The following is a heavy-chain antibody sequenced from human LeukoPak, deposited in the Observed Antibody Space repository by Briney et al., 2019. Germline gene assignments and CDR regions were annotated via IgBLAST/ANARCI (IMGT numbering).Heavy chain of an antibody. V-gene: IGHV1-8*01. J-gene: IGHJ4*02. CDR2: MNPNSGNT. CDR3: ARGGSYYDFWSGYQFDY. CDR1: GYTFTSYD. D-gene: IGHD3-3*01. Sequence: ASVKVSCKASGYTFTSYDINWVRQAPGQGLEWMGWMNPNSGNTGYAQKFQGRVTMTRNTSISTAYMELSSLRSEDTAVYYCARGGSYYDFWSGYQFDYWGQGTLVTVSS.